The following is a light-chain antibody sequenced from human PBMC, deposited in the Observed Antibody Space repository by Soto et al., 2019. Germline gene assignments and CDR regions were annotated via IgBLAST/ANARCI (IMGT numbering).Light chain of an antibody. V-gene: IGKV3-20*01. CDR3: LQYDTSPPRYT. Sequence: EVVLTQSPGTLYLSPGERATLSCRASQRVSRRYLAWYQQKPGQAPRLLIFGPSSRATGIPDRFSGSGSGTDFTLTISSLEPEDFAVYYCLQYDTSPPRYTFGQGTKLEIK. J-gene: IGKJ2*01. CDR2: GPS. CDR1: QRVSRRY.